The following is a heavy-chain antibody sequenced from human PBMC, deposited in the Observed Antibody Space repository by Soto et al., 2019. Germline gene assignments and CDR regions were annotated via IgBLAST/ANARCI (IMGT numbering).Heavy chain of an antibody. J-gene: IGHJ6*02. Sequence: QVQLVQSGAEVKKPGASVKVSCKASGYTFTSYGISWVRQAPGQGLEWMGWISAYNGNTNYAQKLQGRVTMTTDTTTSTTYMELRSLRSDDRAVYYCARDAGEVRYFDWFGYYYYGMDVWGQGTTVTVSS. CDR1: GYTFTSYG. V-gene: IGHV1-18*01. CDR2: ISAYNGNT. D-gene: IGHD3-9*01. CDR3: ARDAGEVRYFDWFGYYYYGMDV.